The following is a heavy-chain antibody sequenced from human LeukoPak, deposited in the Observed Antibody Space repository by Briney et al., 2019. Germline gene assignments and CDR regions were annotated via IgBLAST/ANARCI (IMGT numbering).Heavy chain of an antibody. J-gene: IGHJ4*01. D-gene: IGHD2-8*01. CDR3: ARPVGITNRVMEDY. V-gene: IGHV3-74*01. Sequence: GGSLRLSCTASGFSFSGHWMHWARQLPGKGLVWVSRISPTGSTTSYADSVKGRFTVSRDNAKNTLYLQVNNLRAEDTAVYYCARPVGITNRVMEDYWGHGTLVTVSS. CDR2: ISPTGSTT. CDR1: GFSFSGHW.